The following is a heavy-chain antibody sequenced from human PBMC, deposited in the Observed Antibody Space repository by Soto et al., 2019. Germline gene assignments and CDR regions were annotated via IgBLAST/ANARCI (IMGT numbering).Heavy chain of an antibody. CDR1: GFIVSSNY. D-gene: IGHD6-6*01. J-gene: IGHJ5*02. CDR2: MYSGGST. V-gene: IGHV3-53*01. CDR3: ARHSSSSFDP. Sequence: GGSLRLSCAASGFIVSSNYMSWVRQAPGKGLEWVAAMYSGGSTSYTDSVKGRFTISRDNSKNTLHLQMNSLRADDTAVYYCARHSSSSFDPWGQGTLVTVS.